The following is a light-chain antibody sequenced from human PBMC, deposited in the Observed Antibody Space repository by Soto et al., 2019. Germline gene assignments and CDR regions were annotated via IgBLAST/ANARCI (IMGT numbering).Light chain of an antibody. CDR2: RDD. Sequence: SYELTQPPSVSVSPGQTASITCSGDKLDNKYVAWYRQKPGQSPLLIIFRDDRRPSGIPERFSGSNPGNTATLTISGTQVMDEADYFCQAWDTSAVIFGGGTKLTVL. CDR3: QAWDTSAVI. CDR1: KLDNKY. V-gene: IGLV3-1*01. J-gene: IGLJ2*01.